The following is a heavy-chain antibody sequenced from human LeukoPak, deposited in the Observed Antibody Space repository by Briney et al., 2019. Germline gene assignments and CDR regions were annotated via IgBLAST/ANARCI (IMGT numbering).Heavy chain of an antibody. CDR3: ARGKMDFDY. D-gene: IGHD5-24*01. V-gene: IGHV4-59*01. J-gene: IGHJ4*02. CDR1: GGSISSNY. CDR2: IYDRGST. Sequence: SEPLSLTCTVPGGSISSNYWSWIRQPPGKGVEWIEYIYDRGSTNYNPSRKSRVTISIDTSKDQVALKLSSVTAADTAVYYCARGKMDFDYWGQGTLVTVSS.